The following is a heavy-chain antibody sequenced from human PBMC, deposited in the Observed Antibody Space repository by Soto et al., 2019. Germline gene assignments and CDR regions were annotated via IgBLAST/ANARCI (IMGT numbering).Heavy chain of an antibody. Sequence: GGSLRLSCAASGLTFDDYAMHGVRKAPGKGREWVSLISWDGGSTYYADSVKGRFTISRDNSKNSLYLQMNSLRAEDTALYYCAKDIAGGSSSSYYYGMDVWGQGTTVTVSS. V-gene: IGHV3-43D*03. CDR1: GLTFDDYA. D-gene: IGHD6-6*01. CDR3: AKDIAGGSSSSYYYGMDV. J-gene: IGHJ6*02. CDR2: ISWDGGST.